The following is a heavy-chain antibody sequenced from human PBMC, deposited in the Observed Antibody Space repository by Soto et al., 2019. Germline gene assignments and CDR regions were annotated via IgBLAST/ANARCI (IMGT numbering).Heavy chain of an antibody. V-gene: IGHV3-7*01. CDR3: ARDDVLLWFGELLLRFDY. CDR1: GFTFSSYW. D-gene: IGHD3-10*01. Sequence: EVQLVESGGGLVQPGGSLRLSCAASGFTFSSYWMSWVRQAPGKGLEWVANIKQDGSEKYYVDSVKGRFTISRDNAKNSLYLQMNSLRAEDTAVYYCARDDVLLWFGELLLRFDYWGQGTLVTVSS. CDR2: IKQDGSEK. J-gene: IGHJ4*02.